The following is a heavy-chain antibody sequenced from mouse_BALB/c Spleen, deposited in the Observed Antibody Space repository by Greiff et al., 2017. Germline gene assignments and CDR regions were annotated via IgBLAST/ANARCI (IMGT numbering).Heavy chain of an antibody. CDR2: IYPSDSYT. CDR1: GYTFTSYW. D-gene: IGHD3-2*01. V-gene: IGHV1-69*02. Sequence: QVQLQQPGAELVRPGASVKLSCKASGYTFTSYWINWVKQRPGQGLEWIGNIYPSDSYTNYNQKFKDKATLTVDKSSSTAYMQLSSPTSEDSAVYYCTRDSSGYAMDYWGQGTSVTVSS. J-gene: IGHJ4*01. CDR3: TRDSSGYAMDY.